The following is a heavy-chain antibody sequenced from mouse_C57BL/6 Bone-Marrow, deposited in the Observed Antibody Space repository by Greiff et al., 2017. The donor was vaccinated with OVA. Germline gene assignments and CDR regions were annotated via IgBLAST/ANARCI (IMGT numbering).Heavy chain of an antibody. Sequence: EVKLVESGGDLVKPGGSLKLSCAASGFTFSSYGMSWVRQTPDQRLEWVATISSGGSYTYYPDSVKGRVTISRDNAKNTQYLQMSSLKSEDTAMYYGARPVRKGYFDVWGTGTTVTVSS. CDR1: GFTFSSYG. D-gene: IGHD1-1*01. J-gene: IGHJ1*03. CDR2: ISSGGSYT. CDR3: ARPVRKGYFDV. V-gene: IGHV5-6*01.